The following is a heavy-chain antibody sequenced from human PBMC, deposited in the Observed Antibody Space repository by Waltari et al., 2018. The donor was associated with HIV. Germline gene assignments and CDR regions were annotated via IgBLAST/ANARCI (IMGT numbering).Heavy chain of an antibody. J-gene: IGHJ4*02. V-gene: IGHV3-15*01. CDR1: GFTFINAW. Sequence: EVHLVESGGGLVKHGGSFRVFCTVPGFTFINAWLSWVRQAPGKGLEWLGRIKSKNDGGTIDYAAPVKDRFTILRDDSKHTLYLEMSSLKIEDTGIYYCVTDAVAVPLDTAYWGQGTLVTVSS. CDR2: IKSKNDGGTI. CDR3: VTDAVAVPLDTAY. D-gene: IGHD2-21*01.